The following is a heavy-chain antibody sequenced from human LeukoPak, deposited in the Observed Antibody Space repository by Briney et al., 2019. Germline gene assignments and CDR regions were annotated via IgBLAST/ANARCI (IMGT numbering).Heavy chain of an antibody. V-gene: IGHV3-21*01. J-gene: IGHJ5*02. CDR1: GFTFSSYA. CDR3: ARAPDYGGNSVLDWFDP. D-gene: IGHD4-23*01. Sequence: PGGSLRLSCAASGFTFSSYAMNWVRQAPGKGLEWVSSICSSSSYIYYADSVKGRFTISRDNAKNSLYLQMNSLRAEDTAVYYCARAPDYGGNSVLDWFDPWGQGTLVTVSS. CDR2: ICSSSSYI.